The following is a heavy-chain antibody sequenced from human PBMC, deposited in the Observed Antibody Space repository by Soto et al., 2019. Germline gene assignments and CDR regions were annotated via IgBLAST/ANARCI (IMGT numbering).Heavy chain of an antibody. CDR3: AKDMRGGALDY. CDR1: GFTLSSYG. J-gene: IGHJ4*02. CDR2: ISYDGSNK. Sequence: GGSLRLSCAASGFTLSSYGMHWVRQAPGKGLEWVAVISYDGSNKYYADSVKGRFTISRDNSKNTLYLQMNSLRAEDTAVYYCAKDMRGGALDYWGQGTLVTVSS. V-gene: IGHV3-30*18. D-gene: IGHD1-26*01.